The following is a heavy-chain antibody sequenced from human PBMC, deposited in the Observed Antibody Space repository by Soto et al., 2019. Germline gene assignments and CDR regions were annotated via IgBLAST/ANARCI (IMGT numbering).Heavy chain of an antibody. D-gene: IGHD6-25*01. Sequence: ASVKVSWKASGYTFTSYYMHWVRQAPGQGLEWMGIINPSGGSTSYAQKFQGRVTMTRDTSTSTVYMELSSLRSEDTAVYYCARTAPRYSSAYSYYFDYWGQGTMVTVSS. CDR3: ARTAPRYSSAYSYYFDY. V-gene: IGHV1-46*01. J-gene: IGHJ4*02. CDR1: GYTFTSYY. CDR2: INPSGGST.